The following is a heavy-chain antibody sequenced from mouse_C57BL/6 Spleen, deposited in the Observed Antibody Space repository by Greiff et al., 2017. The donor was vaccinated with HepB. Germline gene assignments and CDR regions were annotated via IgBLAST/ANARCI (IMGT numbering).Heavy chain of an antibody. CDR1: GYAFSSSW. V-gene: IGHV1-82*01. CDR2: IYPGDGDT. Sequence: VQLQQSGPELVKPGASVKISCKASGYAFSSSWMNWVKQRPGKGLEWIGRIYPGDGDTNYNGKFKGKATLTADKSSSTAYMQLSSLTSEDSAVYFCAIYDGYYVGYFDVWGTGTTVTVSS. J-gene: IGHJ1*03. D-gene: IGHD2-3*01. CDR3: AIYDGYYVGYFDV.